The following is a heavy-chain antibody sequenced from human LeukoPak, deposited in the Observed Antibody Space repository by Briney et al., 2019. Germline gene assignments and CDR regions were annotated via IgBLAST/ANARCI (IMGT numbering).Heavy chain of an antibody. CDR3: ARDHAGSYYDVWSGYYNDDGGADY. J-gene: IGHJ4*02. D-gene: IGHD3-3*01. CDR1: GYIFSNYG. Sequence: ASVKVSCKASGYIFSNYGISWVRQAPGQGLEWMGWTSGHNGNTNYAQKVQDRVTMTTDTSTNTAYMELKTLRSDDTAVYFCARDHAGSYYDVWSGYYNDDGGADYWGQGTLVTVSS. V-gene: IGHV1-18*01. CDR2: TSGHNGNT.